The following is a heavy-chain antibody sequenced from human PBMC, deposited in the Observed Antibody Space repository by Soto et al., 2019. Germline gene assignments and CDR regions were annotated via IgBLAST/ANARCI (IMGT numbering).Heavy chain of an antibody. CDR3: SRGGSSWQPHGDY. CDR1: GFTFTSYG. D-gene: IGHD6-13*01. J-gene: IGHJ4*02. V-gene: IGHV1-18*01. Sequence: QVQLVQSGAEVKKPGASMKVSCKASGFTFTSYGISWVRQAPGQGLEWMGWVSAYNGNTHYAQKLQGRVTMTTDTSTTTGYMALRSLRSDDPALYYCSRGGSSWQPHGDYWCQGTLVTVSS. CDR2: VSAYNGNT.